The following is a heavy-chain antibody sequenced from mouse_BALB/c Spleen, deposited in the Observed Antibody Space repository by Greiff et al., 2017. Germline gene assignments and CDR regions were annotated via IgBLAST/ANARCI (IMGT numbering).Heavy chain of an antibody. J-gene: IGHJ2*01. CDR1: GFTFSSYA. Sequence: EVQGVESGGGLVKPGGSLKLSCAASGFTFSSYAMSWVRQTPEKRLEWVASISSGGSTYYPDSVKGRFTISRDNARNILYLQMSSLRSEDTAMYYCARFAYGDYFDYWGQGTTLTVSS. CDR2: ISSGGST. CDR3: ARFAYGDYFDY. D-gene: IGHD1-1*01. V-gene: IGHV5-6-5*01.